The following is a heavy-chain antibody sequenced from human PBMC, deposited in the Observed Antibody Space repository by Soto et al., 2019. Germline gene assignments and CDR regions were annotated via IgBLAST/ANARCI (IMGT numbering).Heavy chain of an antibody. D-gene: IGHD2-2*01. CDR2: IKSKTDGGTR. Sequence: GGSLRLSCAASGFTFINAWMSWVRQAPGKGLEWVGRIKSKTDGGTRDYAAPVKGRFTISRDGSKNTLYLQMNSLKTEDTAVYYCTTDVFCSSTSCYPYYYYGMDVWGQGTTVTVSS. CDR3: TTDVFCSSTSCYPYYYYGMDV. J-gene: IGHJ6*02. CDR1: GFTFINAW. V-gene: IGHV3-15*01.